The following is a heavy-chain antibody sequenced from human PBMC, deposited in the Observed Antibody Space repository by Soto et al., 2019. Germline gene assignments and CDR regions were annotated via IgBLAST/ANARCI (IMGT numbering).Heavy chain of an antibody. Sequence: GGSLRLSCAASGFTVSSNYMSWVRQAPGKGLEWVSVIYSGGSTYYADSVKGRFTISRDNSKNTLYLQMNSLRAEDTAVYYCARSYSSGWAGHYYYGMDVWRQGTTVTVSS. CDR1: GFTVSSNY. J-gene: IGHJ6*02. CDR2: IYSGGST. D-gene: IGHD6-19*01. CDR3: ARSYSSGWAGHYYYGMDV. V-gene: IGHV3-53*01.